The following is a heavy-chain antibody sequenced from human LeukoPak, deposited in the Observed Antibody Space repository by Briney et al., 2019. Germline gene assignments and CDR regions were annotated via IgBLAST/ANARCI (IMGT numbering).Heavy chain of an antibody. J-gene: IGHJ3*02. CDR3: ARAPGPGGAFGI. CDR2: MYHSGNT. CDR1: GYSISTGFH. D-gene: IGHD3-10*01. Sequence: SETLSLTCTVSGYSISTGFHWGWIRQTPGKGLEWIASMYHSGNTFYNPSLKSRVTISVDTSKNQFSLKLSSVTAADTAICYCARAPGPGGAFGICGQGAMVTVSS. V-gene: IGHV4-38-2*02.